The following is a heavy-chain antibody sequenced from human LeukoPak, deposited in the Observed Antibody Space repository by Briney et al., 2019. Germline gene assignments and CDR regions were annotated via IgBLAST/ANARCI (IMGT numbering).Heavy chain of an antibody. J-gene: IGHJ6*03. CDR2: INPSGGST. CDR3: ARDKGELLRYYYYYYMDV. CDR1: GYTFTSYY. V-gene: IGHV1-46*01. D-gene: IGHD1-26*01. Sequence: GASVKVSCKASGYTFTSYYMHWVRQAPGQGLEWMGIINPSGGSTSYAQKFQGRVTITADKSTSTAYMELSSLRSEDTAVYYCARDKGELLRYYYYYYMDVWGKGTTVTVSS.